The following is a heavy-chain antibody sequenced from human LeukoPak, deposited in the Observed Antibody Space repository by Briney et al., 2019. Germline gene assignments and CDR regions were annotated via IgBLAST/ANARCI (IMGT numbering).Heavy chain of an antibody. V-gene: IGHV3-74*03. CDR2: LSGDGSST. CDR3: ARASTTVPNLLDN. CDR1: GFTFSTYW. D-gene: IGHD4-17*01. J-gene: IGHJ4*02. Sequence: GGSLRLSCVASGFTFSTYWMHWVRQAPGKGLLWVSRLSGDGSSTAYADSLKGRFTISRDNAKHTLYLQMNSLRAEDTAVYFCARASTTVPNLLDNWGQGTPVTVSS.